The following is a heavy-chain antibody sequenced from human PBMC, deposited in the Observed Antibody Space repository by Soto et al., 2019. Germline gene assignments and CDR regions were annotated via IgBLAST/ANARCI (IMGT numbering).Heavy chain of an antibody. J-gene: IGHJ3*01. CDR3: AKDRKSYNSVWDHFDL. CDR1: VFTFYTYA. D-gene: IGHD1-20*01. Sequence: PWLSXGLCCATSVFTFYTYAVIWFRHAPGKGLECVSSIGGGDADRYYADSVKGRFNISRDNSKNRVFLQMNSLSAEDTARYYCAKDRKSYNSVWDHFDLWGQGTVV. CDR2: IGGGDADR. V-gene: IGHV3-23*01.